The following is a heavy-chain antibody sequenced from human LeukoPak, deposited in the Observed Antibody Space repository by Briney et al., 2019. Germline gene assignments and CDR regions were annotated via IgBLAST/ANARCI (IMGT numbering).Heavy chain of an antibody. Sequence: PGGSLRLSCAASGFTFSSYAMHWVRQAPGKGLEWVAVISYDGSNKYYADSVKGRFTISRDNSKNTLYLQMNSLRAEDTAVYYCARVMESGFGELYYYYYGMDVWGQGATVTVSS. CDR1: GFTFSSYA. CDR2: ISYDGSNK. J-gene: IGHJ6*02. CDR3: ARVMESGFGELYYYYYGMDV. V-gene: IGHV3-30*04. D-gene: IGHD3-10*01.